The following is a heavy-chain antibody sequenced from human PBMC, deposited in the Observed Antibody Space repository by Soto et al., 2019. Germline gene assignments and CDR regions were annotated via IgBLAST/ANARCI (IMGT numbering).Heavy chain of an antibody. CDR3: ARHVGLPTGWFDP. CDR2: IYYSGST. J-gene: IGHJ5*02. D-gene: IGHD1-26*01. CDR1: GGSISSSSYY. Sequence: SETLSLTCTVSGGSISSSSYYWGWIRQPPGKGLEWIGSIYYSGSTYYNPSLKSRVTISVDTSKNQFSLKLSSVTAADTAVYYCARHVGLPTGWFDPWGQGNLVTVSS. V-gene: IGHV4-39*01.